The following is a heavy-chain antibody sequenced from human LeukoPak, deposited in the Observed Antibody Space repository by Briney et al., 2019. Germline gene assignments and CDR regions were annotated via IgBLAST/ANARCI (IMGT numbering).Heavy chain of an antibody. CDR2: ISWNSGSI. Sequence: GRSPRLACAASGFTFDDYAMHWVRQAPGKGLEWVSGISWNSGSIGYADSVKGRFTISRDNAKNSLYLQMNSLRAEDMALYYCARSDRGYYWTPFDYWGQGTLVTVSS. CDR3: ARSDRGYYWTPFDY. J-gene: IGHJ4*02. D-gene: IGHD3-22*01. CDR1: GFTFDDYA. V-gene: IGHV3-9*03.